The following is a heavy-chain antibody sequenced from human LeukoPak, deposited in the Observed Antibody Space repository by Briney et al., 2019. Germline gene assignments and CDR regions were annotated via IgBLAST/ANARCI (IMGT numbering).Heavy chain of an antibody. Sequence: GGSLRLSCAASGFTVSSNYMSWVRQAPGKGLEWVSYISSSGSTIYYADSVKGRFTISRDNAKNSLYLQMNSLRAEDTAVYYCASVDGDFWSGTLEGYYFDYWGQGTPVTVSS. CDR1: GFTVSSNY. D-gene: IGHD3-3*01. CDR2: ISSSGSTI. CDR3: ASVDGDFWSGTLEGYYFDY. J-gene: IGHJ4*02. V-gene: IGHV3-11*01.